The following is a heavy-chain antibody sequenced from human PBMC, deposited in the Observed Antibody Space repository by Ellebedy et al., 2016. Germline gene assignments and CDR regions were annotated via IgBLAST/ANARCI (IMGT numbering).Heavy chain of an antibody. Sequence: GESLKISCKGSGYSFTGYWIGWVRQMPGKGLEWMGIIYPGDSDTRYSPSFQGQVTISADKSISTAYLQWSSLKASDTAMYYCARAGYSYGQPYYYYGMDVWGQGTTVTVSS. J-gene: IGHJ6*02. D-gene: IGHD5-18*01. CDR2: IYPGDSDT. CDR1: GYSFTGYW. CDR3: ARAGYSYGQPYYYYGMDV. V-gene: IGHV5-51*01.